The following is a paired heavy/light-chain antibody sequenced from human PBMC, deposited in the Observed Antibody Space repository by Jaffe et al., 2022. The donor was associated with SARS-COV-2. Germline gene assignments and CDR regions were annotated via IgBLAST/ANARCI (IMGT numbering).Heavy chain of an antibody. CDR3: ARHRESYSSSSDLDY. D-gene: IGHD6-6*01. Sequence: EVHLVQSGAEVKKPGESLRISCKGSGYSFTSYWITWVRQMPGKGLEWMGRIDASDSHSNYSPSFQGHVTFSTDKSITTAYLQWSSLKASDTAMYYCARHRESYSSSSDLDYWGQGTLVHVSS. J-gene: IGHJ4*02. CDR1: GYSFTSYW. CDR2: IDASDSHS. V-gene: IGHV5-10-1*03.
Light chain of an antibody. CDR1: QSVLYSSNNKNS. CDR2: WAS. J-gene: IGKJ4*01. V-gene: IGKV4-1*01. CDR3: HQYYSTPLT. Sequence: DIVMTQSPDSLAVSLGERATINCKSSQSVLYSSNNKNSLGWYQQKPGQPPKLLIYWASARESGVPDRFSGSGSGTDFTLTISSLQAEDVAVYYCHQYYSTPLTFGGGTKVEIK.